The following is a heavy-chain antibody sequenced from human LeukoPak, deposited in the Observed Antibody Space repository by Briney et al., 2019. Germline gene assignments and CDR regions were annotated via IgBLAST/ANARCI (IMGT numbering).Heavy chain of an antibody. CDR3: ARDLRRVPATPTLYYYYGMGV. V-gene: IGHV1-46*01. J-gene: IGHJ6*02. CDR2: INPSGGST. D-gene: IGHD2-2*01. CDR1: GYTFTSYY. Sequence: ASVKVSCKASGYTFTSYYMHWVRQAPGQGLEWMGIINPSGGSTSYAQKFQGRVTMTRDTSTSTVYMELSSLRSEDTAVYYCARDLRRVPATPTLYYYYGMGVWGQGTTVTVSS.